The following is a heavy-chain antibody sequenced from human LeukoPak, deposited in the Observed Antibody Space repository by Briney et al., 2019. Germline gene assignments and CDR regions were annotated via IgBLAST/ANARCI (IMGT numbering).Heavy chain of an antibody. V-gene: IGHV1-3*01. J-gene: IGHJ4*02. D-gene: IGHD3-22*01. CDR3: ARGSSGYPRYFDY. Sequence: ASVKVSCKASGYTSTSYAMHWMRQAPGQRLEWMGWINAGNGNTKYSQRFQGRVTIARDTSASTGYMELSSLRSEDTAVYYCARGSSGYPRYFDYWGQGTLVTVSS. CDR2: INAGNGNT. CDR1: GYTSTSYA.